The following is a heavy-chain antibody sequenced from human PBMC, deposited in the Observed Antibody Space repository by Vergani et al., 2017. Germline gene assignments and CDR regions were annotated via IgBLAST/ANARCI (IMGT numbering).Heavy chain of an antibody. V-gene: IGHV6-1*01. CDR1: GDSVSSNSAA. CDR2: TYYRSTWYN. J-gene: IGHJ6*02. D-gene: IGHD6-19*01. Sequence: QVQLQQSGPGLVKPSQTLSLTCAISGDSVSSNSAAWNWIRQSPSRGLEWLGRTYYRSTWYNDDAVSVKSRITINPDTSKNQFSLQLNSVTPEETAVYYCARXDIAVAAPSYYYYGIDVWGQGATVTVSS. CDR3: ARXDIAVAAPSYYYYGIDV.